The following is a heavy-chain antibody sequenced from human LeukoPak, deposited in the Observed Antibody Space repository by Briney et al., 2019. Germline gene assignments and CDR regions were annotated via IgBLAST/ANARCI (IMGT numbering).Heavy chain of an antibody. D-gene: IGHD3-22*01. Sequence: PGGSLRLSCAASGFTFRSNAMTWVRQAPGKGLEWVSSISGSGGNTYYADSVKGRFTISRDNSKNTLYLQMNSLRAEDTAVYYCAKDSGDYDSSGYYFGAYWGQGTLVTVSS. CDR1: GFTFRSNA. J-gene: IGHJ4*02. CDR2: ISGSGGNT. V-gene: IGHV3-23*01. CDR3: AKDSGDYDSSGYYFGAY.